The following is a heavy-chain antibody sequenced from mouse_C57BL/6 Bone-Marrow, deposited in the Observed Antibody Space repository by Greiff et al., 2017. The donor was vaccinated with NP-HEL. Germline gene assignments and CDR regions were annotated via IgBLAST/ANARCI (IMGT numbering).Heavy chain of an antibody. Sequence: QVHVKQSGAELARPGASVKLSCKASGYTFTSYGISWVKQRTGQGLEWIGEIYPRSSNTYYNEKFKGKATLTADKSSSTAYMELRSLTSEDSAVYFCARSDSPWFAYWGQGTLVTVSA. D-gene: IGHD6-1*01. CDR2: IYPRSSNT. CDR3: ARSDSPWFAY. J-gene: IGHJ3*01. V-gene: IGHV1-81*01. CDR1: GYTFTSYG.